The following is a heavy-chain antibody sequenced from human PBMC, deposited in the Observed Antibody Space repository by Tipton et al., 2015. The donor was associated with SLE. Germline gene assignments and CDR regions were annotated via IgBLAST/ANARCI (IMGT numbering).Heavy chain of an antibody. J-gene: IGHJ4*02. V-gene: IGHV4-61*02. CDR1: GGSITNDNHY. D-gene: IGHD3-9*01. CDR2: IYASGST. CDR3: ARDTRDWFLSES. Sequence: TLSLICTVSGGSITNDNHYWSWIRQPAGKGLEWIGRIYASGSTNYNPSLKSRLTISVDTSKNQFSLNLSSVTAADTAVYYCARDTRDWFLSESWGQGALVTVST.